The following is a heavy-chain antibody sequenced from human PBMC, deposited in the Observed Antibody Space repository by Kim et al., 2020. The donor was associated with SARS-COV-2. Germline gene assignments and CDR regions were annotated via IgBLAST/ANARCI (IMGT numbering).Heavy chain of an antibody. V-gene: IGHV3-30*03. Sequence: YAGSVKGRFTISRHNSKTPLYLQMNSPRAEDTAVYYCARGRYSGSYLDYWGQGTLVTVSS. CDR3: ARGRYSGSYLDY. J-gene: IGHJ4*02. D-gene: IGHD1-26*01.